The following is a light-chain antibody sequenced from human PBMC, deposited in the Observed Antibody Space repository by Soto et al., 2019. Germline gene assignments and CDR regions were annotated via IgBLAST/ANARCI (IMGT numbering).Light chain of an antibody. CDR3: HQYDNLPT. CDR1: QDISNY. V-gene: IGKV1-33*01. CDR2: DAS. J-gene: IGKJ3*01. Sequence: DIQMTQSPSSLSASVGDRVTITCQASQDISNYLNWYQQKPGKAPKLLIYDASNWETGVPSRFSGSGAGTDFTSTISSLQPEDIATYYCHQYDNLPTFGPGTKVDI.